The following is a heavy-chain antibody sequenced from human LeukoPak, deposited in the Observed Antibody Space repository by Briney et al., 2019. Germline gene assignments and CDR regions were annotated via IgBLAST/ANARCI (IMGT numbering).Heavy chain of an antibody. CDR1: GFMFHDYA. Sequence: GGSLRLSCAAPGFMFHDYAIHWVRQAPGKGLEWVSLISGDGGSTFYADSVKGRFTISRDNSKNSLYLQMNSLRAEDTAVYYCARDPFRDYDSSGYFDYWGQGTPVTVSS. CDR3: ARDPFRDYDSSGYFDY. CDR2: ISGDGGST. D-gene: IGHD3-22*01. J-gene: IGHJ4*02. V-gene: IGHV3-43*02.